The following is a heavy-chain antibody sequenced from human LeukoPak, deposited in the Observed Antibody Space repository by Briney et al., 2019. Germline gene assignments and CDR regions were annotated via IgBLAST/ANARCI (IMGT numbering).Heavy chain of an antibody. J-gene: IGHJ6*03. D-gene: IGHD2-2*01. CDR3: ARDVLDVVVLPAANFYCHMDV. CDR1: GFSFSDYY. CDR2: ISNTGNGI. Sequence: GGSLRPSCAASGFSFSDYYMSCIRQAPGKGLEWVSSISNTGNGIYYADSVKGRFTVSRDNVKGSLYLQMNNLRADDTAVYYCARDVLDVVVLPAANFYCHMDVWGTATTVTV. V-gene: IGHV3-11*01.